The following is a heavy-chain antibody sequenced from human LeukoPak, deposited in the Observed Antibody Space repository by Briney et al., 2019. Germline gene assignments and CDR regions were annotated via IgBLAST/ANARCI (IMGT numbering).Heavy chain of an antibody. D-gene: IGHD5-18*01. J-gene: IGHJ5*02. V-gene: IGHV4-61*09. CDR2: IYTSGST. CDR3: ARSAMVRGNWFDP. Sequence: PSETLSLTCTVSGGSISSGSYYWSWIRQPAGKGLEWIGHIYTSGSTNYNPSLKSRVTISVDTSKNQFSLKLSSVTAADTAVYYCARSAMVRGNWFDPWGQGTLVTVSS. CDR1: GGSISSGSYY.